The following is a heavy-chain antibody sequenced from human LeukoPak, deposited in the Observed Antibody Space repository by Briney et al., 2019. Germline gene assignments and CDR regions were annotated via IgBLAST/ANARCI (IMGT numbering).Heavy chain of an antibody. CDR1: GYTFTGYY. CDR2: INPNSGGT. D-gene: IGHD2-2*01. Sequence: GASVTVSCKASGYTFTGYYMHWVRQAPGQGLEWMGWINPNSGGTNYAQKFQGRVTMTRDTSISTAYMELSRLRSDDTAVYYCARDRFVVVPAATYYYYYYGMDVGGQGTTVTVS. V-gene: IGHV1-2*02. CDR3: ARDRFVVVPAATYYYYYYGMDV. J-gene: IGHJ6*02.